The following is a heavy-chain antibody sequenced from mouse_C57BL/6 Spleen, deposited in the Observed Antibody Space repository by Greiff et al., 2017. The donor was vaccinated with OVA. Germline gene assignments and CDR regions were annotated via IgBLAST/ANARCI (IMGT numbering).Heavy chain of an antibody. D-gene: IGHD1-1*01. J-gene: IGHJ1*03. CDR3: ARSPLLLRYFDV. V-gene: IGHV1-81*01. CDR2: IYPRSGNT. Sequence: VQLQESGAELARPGASVKLSCKASGYTFTSYGISWVKQRTGQGLEWIGEIYPRSGNTYYNEKFKGKATLTADKSSSTAYMELRSLTSEDSAVYFCARSPLLLRYFDVWGTGTTVTVSS. CDR1: GYTFTSYG.